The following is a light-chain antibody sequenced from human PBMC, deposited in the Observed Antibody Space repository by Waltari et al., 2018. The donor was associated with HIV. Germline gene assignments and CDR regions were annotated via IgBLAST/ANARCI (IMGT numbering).Light chain of an antibody. CDR1: SSDVDYYNY. J-gene: IGLJ3*02. Sequence: QSALTQPASVSGSPGPSITLSCTGISSDVDYYNYDCWYQQHPGKAPKLMIYDVTHRPSGVSNRFSGSKSGNTASLTISGLQAEDEADYYCSSYTSSSWVFGGGTKLTVL. V-gene: IGLV2-14*03. CDR2: DVT. CDR3: SSYTSSSWV.